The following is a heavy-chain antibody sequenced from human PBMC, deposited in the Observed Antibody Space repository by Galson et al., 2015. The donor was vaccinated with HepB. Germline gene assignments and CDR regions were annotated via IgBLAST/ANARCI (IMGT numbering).Heavy chain of an antibody. CDR1: GGTFSSYT. V-gene: IGHV1-69*02. CDR2: IIPILGIA. D-gene: IGHD6-6*01. CDR3: ARGPYSSSAVPTLGMDV. Sequence: SVKVSCKASGGTFSSYTISWVRQAPGQGLEWMGRIIPILGIANYAQKFQGRVTIPADKSPITAYMELSSLRSEDTAVYYCARGPYSSSAVPTLGMDVWGQGTTVTVSS. J-gene: IGHJ6*02.